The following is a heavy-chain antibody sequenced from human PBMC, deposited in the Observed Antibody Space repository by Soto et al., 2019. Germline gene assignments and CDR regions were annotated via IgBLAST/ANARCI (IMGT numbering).Heavy chain of an antibody. CDR2: INWNSGAA. CDR3: VKGDQSSWFNAYFDW. V-gene: IGHV3-9*01. J-gene: IGHJ4*02. Sequence: GGSLRLSCAASGFNFNDYGMHWVRQVPGKGLEWVSGINWNSGAALYADSVRGRFTISRDNAKDSLYLQMHSLRPEDTALYYCVKGDQSSWFNAYFDWWGQGTLVTVSS. CDR1: GFNFNDYG. D-gene: IGHD6-13*01.